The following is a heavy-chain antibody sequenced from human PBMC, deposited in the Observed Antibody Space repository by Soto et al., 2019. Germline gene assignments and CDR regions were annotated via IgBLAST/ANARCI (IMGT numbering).Heavy chain of an antibody. D-gene: IGHD2-21*02. V-gene: IGHV1-2*02. J-gene: IGHJ4*02. Sequence: QVQMVQSGAEVKKPGASVKVSCKASGHTFTGHHMHWVRQAPGQGLEWMGLIDPDIGDTKYAQKFQGRVTSTSDTSITTAYMELRGLRSDDTAVYYCALEPMGTAGFDYWGQGTLVTVSS. CDR3: ALEPMGTAGFDY. CDR1: GHTFTGHH. CDR2: IDPDIGDT.